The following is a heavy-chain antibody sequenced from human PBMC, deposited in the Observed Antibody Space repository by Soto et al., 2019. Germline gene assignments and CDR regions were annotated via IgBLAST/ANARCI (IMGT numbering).Heavy chain of an antibody. Sequence: ASVKVSCKASGYTFTSYDINWVRQATGQGLEWMGWMNPNSGNTGYAQKFQGRVTMTRNTSISTAYMELSSLRSEDTAVYYCARGRANVLLWFGEFYYYYMDVWGKGTTVTVSS. CDR1: GYTFTSYD. CDR2: MNPNSGNT. CDR3: ARGRANVLLWFGEFYYYYMDV. V-gene: IGHV1-8*01. D-gene: IGHD3-10*01. J-gene: IGHJ6*03.